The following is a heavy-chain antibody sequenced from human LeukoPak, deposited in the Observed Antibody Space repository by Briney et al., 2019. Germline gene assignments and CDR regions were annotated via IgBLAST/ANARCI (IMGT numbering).Heavy chain of an antibody. CDR2: VSGSGSTV. CDR1: GFTFSDYY. V-gene: IGHV3-11*01. CDR3: VRQFAS. J-gene: IGHJ4*02. Sequence: GGSLRLSCAASGFTFSDYYINWVRQLPGKRLEWVAYVSGSGSTVYYADSVKGRFTISRDNGKSSLYLQMNSLRVEDTALYYCVRQFASWGQGTLVTVSS.